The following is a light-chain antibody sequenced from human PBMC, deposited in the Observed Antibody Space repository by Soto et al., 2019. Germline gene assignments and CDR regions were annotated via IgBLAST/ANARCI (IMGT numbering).Light chain of an antibody. V-gene: IGKV1-39*01. CDR2: STS. CDR3: QQSYSSPYT. CDR1: QDINKY. Sequence: DIQMTQSPSSLSAAVGDRVTITCRASQDINKYLNWYHQTPGKAPKLLIFSTSTLYSGVPSKFSGSRSGTDFTLTISSLQPDDFATYYCQQSYSSPYTFGQGTKVEIK. J-gene: IGKJ2*01.